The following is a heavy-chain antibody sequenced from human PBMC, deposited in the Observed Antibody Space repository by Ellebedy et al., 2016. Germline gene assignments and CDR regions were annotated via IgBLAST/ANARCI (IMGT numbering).Heavy chain of an antibody. Sequence: GESLKISCKGSGYSFTTYWITWVRQMPGEGLEWMGRIDPSDSYTDYSPSFQGHVTISADKSISTAYLQWSSLKASDTAMYYCARHRGREWLRLTEISDWGQGTLVTVSS. CDR2: IDPSDSYT. J-gene: IGHJ4*02. CDR1: GYSFTTYW. V-gene: IGHV5-10-1*01. CDR3: ARHRGREWLRLTEISD. D-gene: IGHD5-12*01.